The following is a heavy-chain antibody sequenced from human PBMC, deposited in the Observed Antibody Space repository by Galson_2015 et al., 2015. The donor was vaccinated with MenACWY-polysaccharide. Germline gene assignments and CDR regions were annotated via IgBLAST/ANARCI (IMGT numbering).Heavy chain of an antibody. Sequence: SLRLSCAASGFTFSTYWMSWVRQAPGKGLEWVANIKQDGSEKNYVQSVKGRFTISRDNAKNSLYLQVNSLRAEDTAVYYCARDGSRGGVGASDHWSQGALVTVSS. J-gene: IGHJ4*02. CDR3: ARDGSRGGVGASDH. V-gene: IGHV3-7*05. D-gene: IGHD1-26*01. CDR2: IKQDGSEK. CDR1: GFTFSTYW.